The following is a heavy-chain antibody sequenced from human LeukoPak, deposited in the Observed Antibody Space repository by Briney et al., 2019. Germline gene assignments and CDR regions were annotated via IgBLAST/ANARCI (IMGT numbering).Heavy chain of an antibody. Sequence: SETLSLTCAVYGGSFSGYYWSWIRQPPGKGLEWIGEINHSGSTNYNPSLKSRVTMSVDTSKNQFSLKLRSVTAADTAMYYCARQGYADFSSRPFDYWGQGTLVTVSS. V-gene: IGHV4-34*01. CDR2: INHSGST. CDR1: GGSFSGYY. D-gene: IGHD4-17*01. J-gene: IGHJ4*02. CDR3: ARQGYADFSSRPFDY.